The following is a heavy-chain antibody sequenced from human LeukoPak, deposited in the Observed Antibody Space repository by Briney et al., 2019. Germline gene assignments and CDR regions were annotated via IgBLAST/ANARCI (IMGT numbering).Heavy chain of an antibody. CDR2: INPNSGGT. D-gene: IGHD3-22*01. V-gene: IGHV1-2*02. CDR3: ARDRSSGYYFDY. CDR1: GYTFTGYY. J-gene: IGHJ4*02. Sequence: ASVKVSCKASGYTFTGYYMHWVRQAPGQGLEWMGWINPNSGGTNCAQKFQGRVTMTRDTSISTAYMELSRLRSDDTAVYYCARDRSSGYYFDYWGQGTLVTVSS.